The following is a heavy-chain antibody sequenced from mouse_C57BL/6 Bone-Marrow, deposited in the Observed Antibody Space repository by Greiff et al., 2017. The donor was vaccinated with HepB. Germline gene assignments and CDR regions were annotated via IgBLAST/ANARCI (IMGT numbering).Heavy chain of an antibody. CDR1: GFTFSDYY. V-gene: IGHV5-12*01. CDR3: ASHYSNYDYYAMDY. CDR2: ISNGGGST. D-gene: IGHD2-5*01. Sequence: EVKVVESGGGLVQPGGSLKLSCAASGFTFSDYYMYWVRQTPEKRLEWVAYISNGGGSTYYPDTVKGRFTISRDNAKNTLYLQMSRLKSEDTAMYYCASHYSNYDYYAMDYWGQGTSVTVSS. J-gene: IGHJ4*01.